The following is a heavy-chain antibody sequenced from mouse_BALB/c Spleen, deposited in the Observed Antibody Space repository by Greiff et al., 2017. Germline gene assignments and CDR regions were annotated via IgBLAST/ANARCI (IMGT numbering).Heavy chain of an antibody. D-gene: IGHD1-2*01. CDR2: IDPANGNT. CDR1: GFNIKDTY. CDR3: AREGSFPYYFDY. V-gene: IGHV14-3*02. J-gene: IGHJ2*01. Sequence: EVQLQQSGAELVKPGASVKLSCTASGFNIKDTYMHWVKQRPEQGLEWIGRIDPANGNTKYDPKFQGKATITADTSSNTAYLQLSSLTSEDTAVYYCAREGSFPYYFDYWGQGTTLTVSS.